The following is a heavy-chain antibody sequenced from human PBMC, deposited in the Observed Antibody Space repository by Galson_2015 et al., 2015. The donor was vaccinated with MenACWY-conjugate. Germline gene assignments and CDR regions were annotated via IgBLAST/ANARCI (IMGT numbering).Heavy chain of an antibody. V-gene: IGHV3-23*01. CDR1: GFTFSSYA. J-gene: IGHJ4*02. D-gene: IGHD2-8*02. Sequence: SLRLSCAASGFTFSSYAMSWVRQAPGKGLEWVSAISGSGGSTYYADSVKGRFTISRDNSKNALYLQMNSLRAEDTAVYYCAKDAGYSYCTGYYFDYWGQGTLVTVSS. CDR2: ISGSGGST. CDR3: AKDAGYSYCTGYYFDY.